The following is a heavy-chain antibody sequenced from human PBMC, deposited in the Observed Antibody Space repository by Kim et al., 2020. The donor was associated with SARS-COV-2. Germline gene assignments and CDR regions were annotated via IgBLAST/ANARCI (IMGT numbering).Heavy chain of an antibody. CDR1: GFTFSSYA. Sequence: GGSLRLSCAASGFTFSSYAMHWVRQAPGKGLEWVAVISYDGSNKYYADSVKGRFTISRDNSKNTLYLQMNSLRAEDTAVYYCASSFGSGSYYTPFDYCG. D-gene: IGHD3-10*01. V-gene: IGHV3-30-3*01. J-gene: IGHJ4*01. CDR3: ASSFGSGSYYTPFDY. CDR2: ISYDGSNK.